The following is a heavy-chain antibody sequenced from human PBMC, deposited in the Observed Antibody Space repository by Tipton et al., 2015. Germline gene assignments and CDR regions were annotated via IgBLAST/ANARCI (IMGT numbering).Heavy chain of an antibody. J-gene: IGHJ6*02. Sequence: LRLSCTVSGGSFSDYYWSWIRQSPGEGLEWIGYIYYSGSTNYNPSLRSRVAMSMDTSKNQFSLTLKSVTAADTAVYYCARDLEHGMDVWGQGTTVTVSS. D-gene: IGHD5-24*01. V-gene: IGHV4-59*01. CDR3: ARDLEHGMDV. CDR1: GGSFSDYY. CDR2: IYYSGST.